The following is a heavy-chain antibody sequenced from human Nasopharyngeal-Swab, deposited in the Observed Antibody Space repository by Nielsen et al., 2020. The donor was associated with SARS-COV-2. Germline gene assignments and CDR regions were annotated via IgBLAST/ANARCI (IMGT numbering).Heavy chain of an antibody. CDR1: GGSISSSSYY. V-gene: IGHV4-39*07. CDR2: IYYSGST. D-gene: IGHD6-25*01. Sequence: SETLSLTCAVSGGSISSSSYYWGWIRQPPGKGLEWIGSIYYSGSTYYNPSLKSRVTISVDTSKNQFSLKLSSVTAADTAVYYCAREGKKRAATHIRGALYYCYMDVWGKGTTVTVSS. J-gene: IGHJ6*03. CDR3: AREGKKRAATHIRGALYYCYMDV.